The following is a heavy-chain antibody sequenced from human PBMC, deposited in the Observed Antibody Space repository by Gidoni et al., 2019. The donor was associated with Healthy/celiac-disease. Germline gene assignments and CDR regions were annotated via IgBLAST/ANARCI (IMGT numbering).Heavy chain of an antibody. CDR2: IYYSGST. D-gene: IGHD6-13*01. CDR1: GGSISSYY. Sequence: QVQLQESGPGLVKPSETLSLTCTVSGGSISSYYWSWIRQPPGKGLEWIGYIYYSGSTNYNPSLKSRVTISVDTSKNQFSLKLSSVTAADTAVYYYARAIAAVQYYYYYYMDVWGKGTTVTVSS. J-gene: IGHJ6*03. V-gene: IGHV4-59*01. CDR3: ARAIAAVQYYYYYYMDV.